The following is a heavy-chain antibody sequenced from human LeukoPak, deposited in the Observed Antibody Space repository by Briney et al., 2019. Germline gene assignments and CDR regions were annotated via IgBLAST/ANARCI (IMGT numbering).Heavy chain of an antibody. D-gene: IGHD6-13*01. CDR1: GGSISSYY. Sequence: SETLSLTCTDSGGSISSYYWSWIRQPPGKGLEWIGYIYYSGSTNYNPSLKSRVTISVDTSKNQFSLKLSSVTAADTAVYYCARGKQQLAKLNWFDPWGQGTLVTVSS. CDR2: IYYSGST. J-gene: IGHJ5*02. V-gene: IGHV4-59*01. CDR3: ARGKQQLAKLNWFDP.